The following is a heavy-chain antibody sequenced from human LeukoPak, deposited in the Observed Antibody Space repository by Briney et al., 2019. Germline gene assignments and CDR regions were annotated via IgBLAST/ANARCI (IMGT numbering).Heavy chain of an antibody. CDR2: INAANGDT. D-gene: IGHD5-24*01. CDR3: AREIDRDDYNRFFDY. CDR1: GYTFTTYG. J-gene: IGHJ4*02. Sequence: ASVKVSCKASGYTFTTYGITWVRQAPGQRLEWMGCINAANGDTKYSQKFQGRVTITRDTSASTAYVEMSSLRSEDTAVYFCAREIDRDDYNRFFDYWGQGTLVTVSS. V-gene: IGHV1-3*01.